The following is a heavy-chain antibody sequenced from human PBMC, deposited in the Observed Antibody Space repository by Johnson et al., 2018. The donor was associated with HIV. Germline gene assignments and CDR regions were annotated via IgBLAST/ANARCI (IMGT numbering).Heavy chain of an antibody. CDR3: ARVQSLQWELLDGDAFDI. V-gene: IGHV3-23*04. D-gene: IGHD1-26*01. Sequence: VQLVESGGGLVQPGGSLRLSCAASGFTFSSYAMSWVRQAPGKGLEWVSAISGRGGSTYYVDSVKGRFTISRDNAKNSLYLQMNSLRAEDTAVYYCARVQSLQWELLDGDAFDIWGQGTMVTVSS. J-gene: IGHJ3*02. CDR2: ISGRGGST. CDR1: GFTFSSYA.